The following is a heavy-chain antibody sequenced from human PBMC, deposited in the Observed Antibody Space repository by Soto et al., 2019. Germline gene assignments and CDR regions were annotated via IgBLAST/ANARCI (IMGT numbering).Heavy chain of an antibody. V-gene: IGHV2-70*04. CDR3: ARSPGGFTVATYFFDY. CDR1: GFSLSSKGMR. Sequence: SWPTLVNPTQTLTLTCTFSGFSLSSKGMRVSWIRQPPGKALEWLARIDWDDDKFYSPSLRTRLAISKGTSKNQVVLTMTNVDPMDTATYYXARSPGGFTVATYFFDYWGQGTLVTVSS. J-gene: IGHJ4*02. D-gene: IGHD3-16*01. CDR2: IDWDDDK.